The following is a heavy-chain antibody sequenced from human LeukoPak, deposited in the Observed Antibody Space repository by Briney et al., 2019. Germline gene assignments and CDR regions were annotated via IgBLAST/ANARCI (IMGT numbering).Heavy chain of an antibody. Sequence: PGGSLRLSCAASGFTFSNYAMSWVRQAPGKGLEWVSTISNSGDATYYADSVKGRFTISRDNAENSLYLQMNSLRVEDTAFYYCARDLAYSRLDYWGQGMLVTVSS. CDR1: GFTFSNYA. J-gene: IGHJ4*02. D-gene: IGHD5-18*01. CDR2: ISNSGDAT. CDR3: ARDLAYSRLDY. V-gene: IGHV3-23*01.